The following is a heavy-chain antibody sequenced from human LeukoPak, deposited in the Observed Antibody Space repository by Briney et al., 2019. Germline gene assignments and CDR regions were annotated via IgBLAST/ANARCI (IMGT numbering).Heavy chain of an antibody. CDR1: GYTFTGYY. CDR2: INPSGGST. Sequence: ASVKVSCKASGYTFTGYYMHWVRQAPGQGLEWMGIINPSGGSTSYAQKFQGRVTMTRDTSTSTVYMELSSLRSEDTAVYYCARGDRDYYDSSGYIWGAFGYWGQGTLVTVSS. V-gene: IGHV1-46*01. D-gene: IGHD3-22*01. CDR3: ARGDRDYYDSSGYIWGAFGY. J-gene: IGHJ4*02.